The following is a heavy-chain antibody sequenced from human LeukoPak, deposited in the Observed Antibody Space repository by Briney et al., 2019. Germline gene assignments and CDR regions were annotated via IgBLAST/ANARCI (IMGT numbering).Heavy chain of an antibody. Sequence: ASVKVSCKASGYTFTGYYMHWVRQAPGQGLEWMGWINPNSGGTNYAQKFQGRVTMTRDTSISTAYMELSRLRSDDTAVYYCARELGYCSGGSCYGGDYWGQGTLVTVSS. CDR2: INPNSGGT. J-gene: IGHJ4*02. CDR1: GYTFTGYY. D-gene: IGHD2-15*01. CDR3: ARELGYCSGGSCYGGDY. V-gene: IGHV1-2*02.